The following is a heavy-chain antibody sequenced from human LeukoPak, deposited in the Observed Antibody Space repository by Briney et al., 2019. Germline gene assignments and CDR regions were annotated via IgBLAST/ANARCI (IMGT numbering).Heavy chain of an antibody. D-gene: IGHD7-27*01. CDR1: GFTFSDYW. Sequence: PGGSLRLSCTASGFTFSDYWMAWVRQAPEKGLEWVSSITGGGGNTYYADSVKGRFTISRDNSKNTLYLQMNSLRADDTAVYYCAKRGPNWGALDYWGQGTMVTVSS. J-gene: IGHJ4*02. CDR3: AKRGPNWGALDY. V-gene: IGHV3-23*01. CDR2: ITGGGGNT.